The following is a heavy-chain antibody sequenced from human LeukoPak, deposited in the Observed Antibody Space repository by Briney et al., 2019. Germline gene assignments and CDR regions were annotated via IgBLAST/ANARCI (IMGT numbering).Heavy chain of an antibody. CDR3: ARDRPSGYSSGWYGSYWYFDL. J-gene: IGHJ2*01. Sequence: PSETLSLTRTVSGGSVSSGSYYWSWIRQPPGKGLEWIGYIYYSGSTNYNPSLKSRVTISVDTSKNQFSLKLSSVTAADTAVYYCARDRPSGYSSGWYGSYWYFDLWGRGTLVTVSS. CDR2: IYYSGST. D-gene: IGHD6-19*01. V-gene: IGHV4-61*01. CDR1: GGSVSSGSYY.